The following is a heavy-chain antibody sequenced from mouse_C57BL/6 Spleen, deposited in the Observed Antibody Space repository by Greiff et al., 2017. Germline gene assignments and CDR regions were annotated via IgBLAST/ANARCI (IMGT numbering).Heavy chain of an antibody. D-gene: IGHD2-4*01. Sequence: QVQLQQSGPGLVQPSQSLSITCTVSGFSLTSYGVHWVRQSPGKGLEWLGVIWRGGSTDYNAAFMSRLSITKDNSKGQVFFKMNSLQADDTAIYYCADYYDYDGYAMDYWGQGTSVTVSS. J-gene: IGHJ4*01. CDR1: GFSLTSYG. V-gene: IGHV2-5*01. CDR3: ADYYDYDGYAMDY. CDR2: IWRGGST.